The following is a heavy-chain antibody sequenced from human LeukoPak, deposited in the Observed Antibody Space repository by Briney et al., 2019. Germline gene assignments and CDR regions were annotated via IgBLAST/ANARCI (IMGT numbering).Heavy chain of an antibody. D-gene: IGHD3-22*01. CDR2: NYPGDSDT. CDR3: ATLRSGYYYDYFDY. Sequence: GESLKISCKGSGYSFTNYWIGWVRQMPGKGLEWMGINYPGDSDTKYSPSFQGQVTISADKSISTAYLQWSSLKASDTAMYYCATLRSGYYYDYFDYWGQGTLVTVSS. V-gene: IGHV5-51*01. CDR1: GYSFTNYW. J-gene: IGHJ4*02.